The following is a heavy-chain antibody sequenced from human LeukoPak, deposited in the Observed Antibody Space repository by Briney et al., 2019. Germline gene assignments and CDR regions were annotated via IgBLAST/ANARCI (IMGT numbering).Heavy chain of an antibody. V-gene: IGHV3-21*01. J-gene: IGHJ3*02. CDR3: ARDPATLDDDAFDI. D-gene: IGHD5-12*01. CDR2: ISSSSSYI. CDR1: GFTFSSYS. Sequence: GGSLRLSCAASGFTFSSYSMNWVRQAPGKGLEWVSSISSSSSYIYYADSVKGRFTISRDNAKNSLYLQTNSLRAEDTAVYYCARDPATLDDDAFDIWGQGTMVTVSS.